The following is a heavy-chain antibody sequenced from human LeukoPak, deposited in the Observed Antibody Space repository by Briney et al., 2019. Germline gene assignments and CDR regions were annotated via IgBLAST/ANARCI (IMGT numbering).Heavy chain of an antibody. Sequence: GGSLRLSCATSGFTFTTFWMHWVRQAPGKGLVWVSRINHDGSSTNYADSVKGRFTISRDNAKNSLYLQMNSLRAEDTAVYYCAREGVLLWFGDSGGAFDIWGQGTMVTVSS. CDR2: INHDGSST. D-gene: IGHD3-10*01. J-gene: IGHJ3*02. V-gene: IGHV3-74*01. CDR3: AREGVLLWFGDSGGAFDI. CDR1: GFTFTTFW.